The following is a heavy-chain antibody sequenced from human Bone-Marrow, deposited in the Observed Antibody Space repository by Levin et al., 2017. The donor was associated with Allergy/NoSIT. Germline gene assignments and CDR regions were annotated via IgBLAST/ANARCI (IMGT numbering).Heavy chain of an antibody. Sequence: GGSLRLSCAASGFIFSASGMHWVRQAPGKGLEWVAVISYDRTNKWYADSVKGRFTISRDNSMNTLNLQMNSLRPEDTAVYFCANGDRDGPRDYWGQGTLVTVSS. CDR1: GFIFSASG. J-gene: IGHJ4*02. D-gene: IGHD3-10*01. CDR2: ISYDRTNK. V-gene: IGHV3-30*18. CDR3: ANGDRDGPRDY.